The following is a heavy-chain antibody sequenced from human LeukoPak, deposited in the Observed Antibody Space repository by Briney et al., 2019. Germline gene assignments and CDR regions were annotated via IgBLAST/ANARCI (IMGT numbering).Heavy chain of an antibody. CDR2: IYHSGST. CDR3: ARGNWNDVVGYYFDY. Sequence: SETLSLTCAVSGASISGSGYYLGWIRQPPGKGLEWIGSIYHSGSTYYNPSLKSRVTISVDTSKNQFSLKLSPVTAADTAVYYCARGNWNDVVGYYFDYWGQGTLVTVSS. V-gene: IGHV4-39*07. J-gene: IGHJ4*02. D-gene: IGHD1-1*01. CDR1: GASISGSGYY.